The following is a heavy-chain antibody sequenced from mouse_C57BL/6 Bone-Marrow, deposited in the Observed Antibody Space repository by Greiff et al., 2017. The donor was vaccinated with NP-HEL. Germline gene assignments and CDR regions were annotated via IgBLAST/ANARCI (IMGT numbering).Heavy chain of an antibody. D-gene: IGHD1-1*01. CDR3: AIYYYGSSSMDD. V-gene: IGHV1-55*01. CDR1: GYTFTSYW. CDR2: IYPGSGST. J-gene: IGHJ4*01. Sequence: QVHVKQPGAELVKPGASVKMSCKASGYTFTSYWITWVKQRPGQGLEWIGDIYPGSGSTNYNEKFKSKATLTVDTSSSTAYMQLSSLTSEDSAVYYCAIYYYGSSSMDDWGQGTSVTVSS.